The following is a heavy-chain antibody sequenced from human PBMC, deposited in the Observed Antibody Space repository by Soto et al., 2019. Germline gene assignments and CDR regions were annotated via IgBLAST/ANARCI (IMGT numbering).Heavy chain of an antibody. D-gene: IGHD5-12*01. J-gene: IGHJ4*02. CDR3: AHIDPEIVTVGGHGGFDY. CDR1: GFSLTSGVG. V-gene: IGHV2-5*02. CDR2: IYWDDDK. Sequence: QITLKESGPTLVRPPQTLTLTCTFSGFSLTSGVGVGWIRQPPGKALEWLALIYWDDDKRYSPSLKNRLTITKDTSKHQGVLTMTNVRPVDTATYFCAHIDPEIVTVGGHGGFDYWGQGTLVTVSS.